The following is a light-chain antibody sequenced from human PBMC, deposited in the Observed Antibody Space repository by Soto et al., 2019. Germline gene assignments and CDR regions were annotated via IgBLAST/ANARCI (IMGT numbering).Light chain of an antibody. J-gene: IGLJ2*01. CDR2: DVS. Sequence: QSALTQPASVSGSPGQSITISCTGTSSDVGGYNYVSWYQQHPGKAPTLMIYDVSKRPSGVSNRFSASKSGNTASLTISGLQAEDEADYYCSSYTSSSPVVFGGGTKRTVL. CDR3: SSYTSSSPVV. V-gene: IGLV2-14*01. CDR1: SSDVGGYNY.